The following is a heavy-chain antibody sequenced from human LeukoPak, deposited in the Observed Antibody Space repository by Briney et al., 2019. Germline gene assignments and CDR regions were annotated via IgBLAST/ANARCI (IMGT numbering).Heavy chain of an antibody. CDR3: ARASTAMVFGLKYYFDY. V-gene: IGHV5-51*01. CDR1: GYSFTSYW. J-gene: IGHJ4*02. CDR2: IYPGDSDT. D-gene: IGHD5-18*01. Sequence: GESLKISCKGSGYSFTSYWIGWVRQMPGKGLEWMGIIYPGDSDTRYSPSFQGQVTISADKSISTAYLQWSSLKASDTAMYYCARASTAMVFGLKYYFDYWGQGTLVTVSS.